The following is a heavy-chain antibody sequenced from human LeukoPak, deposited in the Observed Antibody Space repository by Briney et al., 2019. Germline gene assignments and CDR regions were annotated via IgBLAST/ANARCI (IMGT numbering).Heavy chain of an antibody. CDR2: IWYDGSHK. CDR3: VGEDSGYDIHFDY. Sequence: GKSLRLSCAASGFTFSSYGMHWVRQAPGKGLEWVALIWYDGSHKDYTDSVKGRFTISRDNSKNTLYLLMKSLRAEDTAVYYCVGEDSGYDIHFDYWGQGTLVTVSS. V-gene: IGHV3-33*01. J-gene: IGHJ4*02. CDR1: GFTFSSYG. D-gene: IGHD5-12*01.